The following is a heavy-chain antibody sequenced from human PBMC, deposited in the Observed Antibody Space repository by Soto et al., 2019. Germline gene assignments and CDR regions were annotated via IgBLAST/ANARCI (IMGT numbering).Heavy chain of an antibody. D-gene: IGHD2-2*01. V-gene: IGHV4-4*07. CDR2: IYTSGST. Sequence: PSETLSLTCTVSGGSISSYYWSWIRQPAGKGLEWIGRIYTSGSTNYNPFPKSRVTMSVDTSKNQFSLKLSSVTAAGTAVYYCARAGAVYCSSTSCPQRNYYYYGMDVWGQGTTVTVSS. J-gene: IGHJ6*02. CDR1: GGSISSYY. CDR3: ARAGAVYCSSTSCPQRNYYYYGMDV.